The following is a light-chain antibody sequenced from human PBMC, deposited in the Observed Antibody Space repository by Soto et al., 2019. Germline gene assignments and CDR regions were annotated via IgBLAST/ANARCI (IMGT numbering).Light chain of an antibody. CDR1: QSIGSH. CDR2: GAS. V-gene: IGKV1-39*01. CDR3: QQSFGTSRT. Sequence: DIQMTQSPSSLSASVGDRVSISCRASQSIGSHLNWYQQRPGKAPKLLIFGASTLQTGVPSRFSGSGSGTDFTLSISRLHPEDFATYFCQQSFGTSRTFGQGTRLEVK. J-gene: IGKJ2*01.